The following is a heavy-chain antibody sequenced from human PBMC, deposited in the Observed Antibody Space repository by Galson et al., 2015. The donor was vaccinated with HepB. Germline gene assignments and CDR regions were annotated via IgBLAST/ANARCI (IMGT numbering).Heavy chain of an antibody. Sequence: SVKVSCKASGYTFTSYGISWVRQAPGQGLEWMGWISAYNGNTNYAQKLQGRVTMTTDTSTSTAYMELRSLRSDDTAVYYCARDLQQWLVTYYYYYYMDVWGKGTTVTVSS. D-gene: IGHD6-19*01. CDR2: ISAYNGNT. J-gene: IGHJ6*03. CDR1: GYTFTSYG. V-gene: IGHV1-18*01. CDR3: ARDLQQWLVTYYYYYYMDV.